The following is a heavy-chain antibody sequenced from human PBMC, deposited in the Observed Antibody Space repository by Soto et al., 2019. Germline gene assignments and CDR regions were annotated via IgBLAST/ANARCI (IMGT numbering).Heavy chain of an antibody. J-gene: IGHJ6*03. CDR3: ARIPPRTGPSYYYYYMDV. Sequence: SGPTLVNPTEPLTLTCTVSGFSLSNARMGVSWIRQPPGKALEWLAHIFSNDEKSYSTSLKSRLTISKDTSKSQVVLTMTNMDPVDTATYYCARIPPRTGPSYYYYYMDVWGKGTTVTVSS. D-gene: IGHD3-9*01. CDR2: IFSNDEK. CDR1: GFSLSNARMG. V-gene: IGHV2-26*01.